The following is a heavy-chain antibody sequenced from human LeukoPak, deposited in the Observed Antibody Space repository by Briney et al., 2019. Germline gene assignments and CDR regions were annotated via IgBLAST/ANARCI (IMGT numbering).Heavy chain of an antibody. CDR3: AKGAADYDFWSGYLMDA. V-gene: IGHV3-30*18. D-gene: IGHD3-3*01. Sequence: GGSLRLSCAASGFTFSSYGMHWVRQAPGKGLEWVAVISYDGSNKYYADSVKGRFTISRDNSKNTLYLQMNSLRAEDTAVYYCAKGAADYDFWSGYLMDAWGQGTTVTVSS. CDR2: ISYDGSNK. CDR1: GFTFSSYG. J-gene: IGHJ6*02.